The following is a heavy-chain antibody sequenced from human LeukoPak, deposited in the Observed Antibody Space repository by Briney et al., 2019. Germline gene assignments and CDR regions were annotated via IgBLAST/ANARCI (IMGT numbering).Heavy chain of an antibody. CDR1: GFTFGHNA. J-gene: IGHJ4*02. CDR2: LSGSGGDT. CDR3: AKGAPSSSSIVDF. V-gene: IGHV3-23*01. D-gene: IGHD6-6*01. Sequence: PGGSLRLSCVASGFTFGHNAMAWVRQAPGKRLEWVSALSGSGGDTFYADSVKGRFTISRDNSKNTLYLQLSSLRPDDTAVYYCAKGAPSSSSIVDFWGPGTLVTVSS.